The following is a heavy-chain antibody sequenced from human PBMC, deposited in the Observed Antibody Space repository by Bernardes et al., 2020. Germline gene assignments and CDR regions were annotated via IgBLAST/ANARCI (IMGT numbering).Heavy chain of an antibody. V-gene: IGHV3-74*01. J-gene: IGHJ4*02. CDR3: TRDLAGAASY. D-gene: IGHD6-19*01. CDR1: GFIFSNYW. Sequence: VGSLRPSCAPSGFIFSNYWMHWVRQVPGKGLVWVSRIDTDGSTTNYADSVKGRFTISRDNAKNTLYLEMTSLRVEDTAVYYCTRDLAGAASYWGQGALVTVSS. CDR2: IDTDGSTT.